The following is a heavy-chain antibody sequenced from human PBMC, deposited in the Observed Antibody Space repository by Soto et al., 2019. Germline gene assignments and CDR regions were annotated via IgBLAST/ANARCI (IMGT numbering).Heavy chain of an antibody. Sequence: QVQLVQSGAEVKKPGASVKVSCKASGYTFTSYDMHWVRQAPGQGLEGMGMINPSGGSPSGGTTIYPQRFQGGVTMTRDTSTNTVYMELSSLRSEDTAVYYCARASYCGGDCWGWSEYFQRWGQGTLVTVSS. J-gene: IGHJ1*01. V-gene: IGHV1-46*01. CDR2: INPSGGSPSGGTT. CDR1: GYTFTSYD. D-gene: IGHD2-21*02. CDR3: ARASYCGGDCWGWSEYFQR.